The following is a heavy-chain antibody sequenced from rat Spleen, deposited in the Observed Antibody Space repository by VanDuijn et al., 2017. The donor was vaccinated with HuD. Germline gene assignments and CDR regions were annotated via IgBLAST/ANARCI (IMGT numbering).Heavy chain of an antibody. D-gene: IGHD3-8*01. J-gene: IGHJ4*01. CDR2: ISPSGGTYS. CDR3: TRHETISYVMDA. Sequence: EVQLVESGGGLVQPGGSLKLSCAASGFTLSNYGMHWIRQAPTKGLEWVAFISPSGGTYSYYRDSVKGRFTISRDNAKSTLYLQMNSLRSEDTATYYCTRHETISYVMDAWGQGASVTVSS. CDR1: GFTLSNYG. V-gene: IGHV5-19*01.